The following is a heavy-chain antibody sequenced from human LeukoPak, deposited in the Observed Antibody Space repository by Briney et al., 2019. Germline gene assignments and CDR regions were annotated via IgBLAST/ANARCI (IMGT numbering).Heavy chain of an antibody. Sequence: PSETLFLTCTVSNDSIRSYYWNWIRQSPGEGLEWIGHIYSTGNTDYNPSLKSRVTISVDTSKNQFSLKLSSVTAADTAVYYCARDQGSLGGTTFDYWGQGTLVTVSS. J-gene: IGHJ4*02. V-gene: IGHV4-59*01. CDR3: ARDQGSLGGTTFDY. D-gene: IGHD1-1*01. CDR2: IYSTGNT. CDR1: NDSIRSYY.